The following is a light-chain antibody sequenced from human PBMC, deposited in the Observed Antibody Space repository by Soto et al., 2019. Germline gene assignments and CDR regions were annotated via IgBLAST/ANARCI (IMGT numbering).Light chain of an antibody. V-gene: IGLV1-44*01. Sequence: VLTQPPSASGTPGQRVTISCSGSRSNIGSNTVNWYQQLPGTAPKLLIYSHNQRPSGVPDRFSGSKSGTSASLAISGLQSEDEADYYCATWDDSLDGYVFGTGTKLTVL. CDR2: SHN. CDR3: ATWDDSLDGYV. CDR1: RSNIGSNT. J-gene: IGLJ1*01.